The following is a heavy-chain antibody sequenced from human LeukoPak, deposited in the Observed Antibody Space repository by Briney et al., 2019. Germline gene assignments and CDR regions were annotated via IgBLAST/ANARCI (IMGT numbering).Heavy chain of an antibody. CDR1: GGSFSGYY. CDR3: ARGYYGSGKPRNYYYYYGMDV. V-gene: IGHV4-34*01. D-gene: IGHD3-10*01. CDR2: INHSGST. Sequence: PSETLSLTCAVYGGSFSGYYWSWIRQPPGKGLEWIGEINHSGSTNYNPSLKSRVTISVDTPKNQFSLKLSSVTAADTAVYYCARGYYGSGKPRNYYYYYGMDVWGKGTTVTVSS. J-gene: IGHJ6*04.